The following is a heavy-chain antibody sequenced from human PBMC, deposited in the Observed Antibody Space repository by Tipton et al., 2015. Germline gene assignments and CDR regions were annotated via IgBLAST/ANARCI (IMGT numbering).Heavy chain of an antibody. Sequence: TLSLTCAVSGGSFTAYHWSWVRQRPGKGLEWIGEIDHGGTTNYNPSLKSRITMSVDTSKNQSSLKLNSVTAADTAVYFCAREERYCSSTNCYNAYFDYWGQGTLVTVSS. CDR3: AREERYCSSTNCYNAYFDY. V-gene: IGHV4-34*10. D-gene: IGHD2-2*02. J-gene: IGHJ4*02. CDR2: IDHGGTT. CDR1: GGSFTAYH.